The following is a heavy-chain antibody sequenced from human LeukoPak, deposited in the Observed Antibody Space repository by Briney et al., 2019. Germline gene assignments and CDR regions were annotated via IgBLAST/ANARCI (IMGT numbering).Heavy chain of an antibody. CDR1: GFTFSSYA. CDR3: AKDPPPYQPVLYSFDN. J-gene: IGHJ4*02. D-gene: IGHD2-2*01. Sequence: GGSLRLSCAASGFTFSSYAMSWVRQAPGKGLEWVSAISGSGGSTYYADSVKGRFTISRDNSKNTLYLQMNSLRAEDTAVYYCAKDPPPYQPVLYSFDNWGQGTLVPVSS. V-gene: IGHV3-23*01. CDR2: ISGSGGST.